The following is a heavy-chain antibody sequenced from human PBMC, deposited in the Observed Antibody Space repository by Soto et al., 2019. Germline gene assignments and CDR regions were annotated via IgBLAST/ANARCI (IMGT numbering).Heavy chain of an antibody. Sequence: SETLSLTCTVSGGSISSGDYYWSWIRQPPGKGLEWIGYIYYSGSTYYNPSLKSRVTISVDTSKNQFSLKLSSGTAADTAVYYCARESLLGYCSSTSCSKKDYYGMDVWDQGTTVTVSS. V-gene: IGHV4-30-4*01. CDR1: GGSISSGDYY. D-gene: IGHD2-2*01. CDR2: IYYSGST. J-gene: IGHJ6*02. CDR3: ARESLLGYCSSTSCSKKDYYGMDV.